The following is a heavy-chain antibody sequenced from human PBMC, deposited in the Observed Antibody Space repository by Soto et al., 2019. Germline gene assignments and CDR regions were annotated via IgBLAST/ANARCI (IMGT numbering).Heavy chain of an antibody. V-gene: IGHV4-30-4*01. Sequence: QVQLQESGPGLVKPSQTLSLTCTVSGGSISSGDYYWSWIRQPPGKGLEWIGYIYYSGSTYYNPSLKSRVTISVGTSKNQFSLKLSSVTAADTAVYYCARDRNCISTSCYAYFDLWGRGTLVTVSS. CDR1: GGSISSGDYY. D-gene: IGHD2-2*01. CDR2: IYYSGST. J-gene: IGHJ2*01. CDR3: ARDRNCISTSCYAYFDL.